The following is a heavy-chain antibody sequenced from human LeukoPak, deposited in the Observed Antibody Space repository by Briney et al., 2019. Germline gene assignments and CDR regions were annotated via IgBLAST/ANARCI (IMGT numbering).Heavy chain of an antibody. CDR1: GGSISSSSYY. J-gene: IGHJ2*01. CDR3: ARSLIVVVTAAWYFDL. D-gene: IGHD2-21*02. CDR2: IYYSGST. V-gene: IGHV4-39*01. Sequence: PSETLSLTCTVSGGSISSSSYYWGWIRQPPGKGLEWIGSIYYSGSTYYNPSLKSRVTISVDTSKNQFSLKLSSATAADTAVYYCARSLIVVVTAAWYFDLWGRGTLVTVSS.